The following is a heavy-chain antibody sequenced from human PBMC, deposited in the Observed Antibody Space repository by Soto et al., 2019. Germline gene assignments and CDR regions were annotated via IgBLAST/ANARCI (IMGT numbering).Heavy chain of an antibody. CDR1: GGSISSGGYY. CDR2: IYYSGST. J-gene: IGHJ6*02. CDR3: ARVCGGDCHYGMDV. Sequence: QVQLQESGPGLVKPSQTLSLTCTVSGGSISSGGYYWSWIRQHPGKGLEWIGYIYYSGSTYYNPAHKSRVTISVDTSKNQFSLKLSSVTAADTAVYYCARVCGGDCHYGMDVWGQGTTVTVSS. D-gene: IGHD2-21*02. V-gene: IGHV4-31*03.